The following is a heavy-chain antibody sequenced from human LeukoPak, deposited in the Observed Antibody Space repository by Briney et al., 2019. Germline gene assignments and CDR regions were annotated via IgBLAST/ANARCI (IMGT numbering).Heavy chain of an antibody. CDR3: ARDSGFHYDYVWGSYRPGFNY. J-gene: IGHJ4*02. CDR1: GDSISSGSYY. D-gene: IGHD3-16*02. CDR2: IYYSGST. Sequence: SETLSLTCTVSGDSISSGSYYWGWIRQPPGKGLEWIGSIYYSGSTYYNPSLKSRVTISVDTSKNQFSLKVNSVTAADTAVYYCARDSGFHYDYVWGSYRPGFNYWGQGTLVTVSS. V-gene: IGHV4-39*07.